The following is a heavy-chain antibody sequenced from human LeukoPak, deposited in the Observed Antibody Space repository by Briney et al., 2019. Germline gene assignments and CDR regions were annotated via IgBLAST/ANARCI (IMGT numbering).Heavy chain of an antibody. Sequence: GGSLRLSCAASEFTFSSYAMSGVRQAPGKGLEWVSAISGSGDSTYYADSVKGRFTISRDNSKNTLYLQMNSLRAEDTAVYYCAKDLGYYYGSGNHFDYWGQGTLVTVSS. CDR2: ISGSGDST. D-gene: IGHD3-10*01. V-gene: IGHV3-23*01. CDR3: AKDLGYYYGSGNHFDY. CDR1: EFTFSSYA. J-gene: IGHJ4*02.